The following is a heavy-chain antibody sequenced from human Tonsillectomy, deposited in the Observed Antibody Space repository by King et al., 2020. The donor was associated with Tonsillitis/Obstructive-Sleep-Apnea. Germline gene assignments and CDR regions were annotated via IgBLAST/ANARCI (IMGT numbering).Heavy chain of an antibody. CDR2: LSSRSSYT. V-gene: IGHV3-11*05. D-gene: IGHD3-3*01. J-gene: IGHJ4*02. CDR3: ASGYDFWSGYYLPYFDY. CDR1: GFTFSDYY. Sequence: VQLVESGGGLVKPGGSLRLSCAASGFTFSDYYMSWIRQAPGKGLEWVSHLSSRSSYTKYADSVKGRFTISRDNAKNSLYLQMNSLRAEDTAVYYCASGYDFWSGYYLPYFDYWGQGTLVTVSS.